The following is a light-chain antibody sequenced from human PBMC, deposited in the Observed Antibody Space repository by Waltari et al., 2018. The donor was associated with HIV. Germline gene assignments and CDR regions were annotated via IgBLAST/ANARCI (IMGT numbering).Light chain of an antibody. Sequence: QSVLTQPPSASGTPGQSVTISCSGSGSNIGSNSVYWYPHLPGTTPKLLSYMNNQRPSGVPDRFSGSKSGTSASLAISGLRSGDEADYYCAAWDDSLSGPVFGGGTKVTVL. CDR1: GSNIGSNS. V-gene: IGLV1-47*01. J-gene: IGLJ3*02. CDR3: AAWDDSLSGPV. CDR2: MNN.